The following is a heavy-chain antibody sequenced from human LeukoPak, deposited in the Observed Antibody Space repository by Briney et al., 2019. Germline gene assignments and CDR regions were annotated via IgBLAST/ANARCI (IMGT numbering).Heavy chain of an antibody. J-gene: IGHJ4*02. Sequence: GGSLRLSCAASGFTFSIYAMNWVRQAPGKGLEWVSGISGSGDSTYFADSVKGRFTISRDNSKNTLYLQINSLRAEDTALYYCAKASMVRGVNSFAYWGQGTLVTVSS. D-gene: IGHD3-10*01. CDR3: AKASMVRGVNSFAY. V-gene: IGHV3-23*01. CDR1: GFTFSIYA. CDR2: ISGSGDST.